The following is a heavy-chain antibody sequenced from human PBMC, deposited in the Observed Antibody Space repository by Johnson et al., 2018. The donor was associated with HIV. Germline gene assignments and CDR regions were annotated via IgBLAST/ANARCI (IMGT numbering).Heavy chain of an antibody. CDR1: GFNFSNDA. D-gene: IGHD3-3*01. Sequence: QVQLVESGGGVVQPGRSLRLPCAASGFNFSNDAIHWVRQAPGKGLEWVAIMSYNASNKYYVESVQGRFTISRDNSKHTLYLQMNSLRAEDTAVYYCARDASLRFLEWFDAFDIWGQGTMVTVSS. CDR3: ARDASLRFLEWFDAFDI. V-gene: IGHV3-30*04. J-gene: IGHJ3*02. CDR2: MSYNASNK.